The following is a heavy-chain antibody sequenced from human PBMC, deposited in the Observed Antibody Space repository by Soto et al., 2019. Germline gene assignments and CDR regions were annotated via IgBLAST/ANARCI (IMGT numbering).Heavy chain of an antibody. CDR2: IYYSGNT. CDR1: GCSISSSSYY. CDR3: ARHSSSARGWFDP. Sequence: SETLSLTCTVSGCSISSSSYYWGWIRQPPGKGLEWIGSIYYSGNTYYKPSLKSRVTISVDTSKSQFSLKLSSVTAADTAVYYCARHSSSARGWFDPWGQGTLVTVSS. V-gene: IGHV4-39*07. D-gene: IGHD2-2*01. J-gene: IGHJ5*02.